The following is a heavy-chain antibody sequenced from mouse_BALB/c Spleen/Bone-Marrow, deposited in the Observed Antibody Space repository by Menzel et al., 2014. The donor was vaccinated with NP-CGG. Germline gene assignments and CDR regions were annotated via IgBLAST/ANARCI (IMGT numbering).Heavy chain of an antibody. CDR3: TRGGNWDDFDY. J-gene: IGHJ2*01. V-gene: IGHV5-17*02. CDR2: ISSVCSTI. D-gene: IGHD4-1*01. Sequence: EVKLMESGGGLVQPGGSRKLSCAASGFTFSSFGMHWVRQTPEKGLEWVAYISSVCSTIYYADTVKGRFTISRDNPKNTLFLQVTSLRSEDTAMYYCTRGGNWDDFDYWGQGTTLTVSS. CDR1: GFTFSSFG.